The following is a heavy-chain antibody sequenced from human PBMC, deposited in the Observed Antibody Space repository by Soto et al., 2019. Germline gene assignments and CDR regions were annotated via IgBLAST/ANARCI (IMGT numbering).Heavy chain of an antibody. CDR2: IIPIFGTA. V-gene: IGHV1-69*13. D-gene: IGHD3-3*01. Sequence: SVKVSCKASGGTFSSYASSWVRQAPGQGLEWMGGIIPIFGTANYAQKFQGRVTITADESTSTAYMELSSLRSEDTAVYYCARANVLLLEWSKNCFHPSCQGTLGTVSS. CDR1: GGTFSSYA. J-gene: IGHJ5*02. CDR3: ARANVLLLEWSKNCFHP.